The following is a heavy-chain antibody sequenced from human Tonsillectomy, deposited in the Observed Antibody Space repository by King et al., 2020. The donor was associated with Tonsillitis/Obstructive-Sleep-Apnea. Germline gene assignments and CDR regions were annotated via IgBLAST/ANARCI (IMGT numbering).Heavy chain of an antibody. CDR3: SSGAVGDGYNLCRAFDI. Sequence: QLVQSGAEVKKPGSSVKVSCKASGGTFSSYAISWVRQAPGQGPEWMGGIIPILDIANYAQKFQGRVTLTADKSTSTAYMELSRLRSEDTAVYYCSSGAVGDGYNLCRAFDIWGQGTMVTVSS. J-gene: IGHJ3*02. CDR1: GGTFSSYA. D-gene: IGHD5-24*01. CDR2: IIPILDIA. V-gene: IGHV1-69*10.